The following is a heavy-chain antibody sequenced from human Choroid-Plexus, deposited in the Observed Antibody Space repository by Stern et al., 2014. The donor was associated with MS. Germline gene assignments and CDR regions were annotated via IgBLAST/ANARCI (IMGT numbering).Heavy chain of an antibody. V-gene: IGHV3-30*18. CDR2: VSHDGSYK. CDR3: AKDRQYLTYFFDH. Sequence: VQLVESGGGVVQPGRPRRLSCVACGFTFGSCSMHWVRQAPGKGLEWVGGVSHDGSYKYYADSVKGRFTISRDNSQNTLYMQMSSLRPEDTAVYYCAKDRQYLTYFFDHWGQGSLVTVSS. J-gene: IGHJ5*02. D-gene: IGHD2/OR15-2a*01. CDR1: GFTFGSCS.